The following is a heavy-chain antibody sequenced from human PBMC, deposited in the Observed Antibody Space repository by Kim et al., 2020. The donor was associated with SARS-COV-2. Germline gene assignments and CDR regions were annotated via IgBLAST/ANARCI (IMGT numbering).Heavy chain of an antibody. Sequence: ASVKVSCKASGYTFISNSIIWVRQAPGQGLEWMGWISPKNGNTKYAQKFQGRVTMTTDASTSTAYVELRSLRSDDTAVYYCAIDYYGSSRNRDFWGQGTLPSVSA. V-gene: IGHV1-18*01. CDR1: GYTFISNS. D-gene: IGHD3-22*01. CDR2: ISPKNGNT. CDR3: AIDYYGSSRNRDF. J-gene: IGHJ4*02.